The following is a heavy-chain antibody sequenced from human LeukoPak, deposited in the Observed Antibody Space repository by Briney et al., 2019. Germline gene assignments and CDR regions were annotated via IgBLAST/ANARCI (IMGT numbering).Heavy chain of an antibody. J-gene: IGHJ4*02. D-gene: IGHD5-24*01. CDR1: GGSISIYY. CDR3: ARESRLRVGDGFDCDS. V-gene: IGHV4-4*07. Sequence: SETLSLTCTVSGGSISIYYWNWIRQPAGKGLEWIGRMYISRESDYNPSLMSRVTMSVDTSKNQFSLRLSSVTAADTAVYYCARESRLRVGDGFDCDSWGQGILVTVSS. CDR2: MYISRES.